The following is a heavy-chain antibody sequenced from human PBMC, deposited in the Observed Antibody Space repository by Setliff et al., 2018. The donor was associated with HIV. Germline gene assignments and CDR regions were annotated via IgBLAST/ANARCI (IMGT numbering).Heavy chain of an antibody. CDR2: IHTSGST. CDR3: AKFYCPHGVCYGFDI. CDR1: GGSMTNY. D-gene: IGHD2-8*01. J-gene: IGHJ3*02. V-gene: IGHV4-4*09. Sequence: SATLSLTCTVSGGSMTNYWSWIRQPPGKGLEFIGHIHTSGSTIYNPSLKSRLTITIDTSRNQFSLKLTSVTAADTAVYYCAKFYCPHGVCYGFDIWGQGTMVTVSS.